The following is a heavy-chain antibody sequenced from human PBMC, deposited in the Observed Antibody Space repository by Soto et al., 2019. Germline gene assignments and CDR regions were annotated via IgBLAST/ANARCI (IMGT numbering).Heavy chain of an antibody. V-gene: IGHV3-33*01. Sequence: GGSLRLSCAASGFTFSSYVMHWVRQAQGKGLEWVAVIWYDGSNKYYADSVKGRFTISRDNSKNTLYLQMNSLRAEDTAVYYCARDRAAATLGYCSGGSCYDGMDVWGQGTTVTVSS. CDR1: GFTFSSYV. D-gene: IGHD2-15*01. CDR3: ARDRAAATLGYCSGGSCYDGMDV. CDR2: IWYDGSNK. J-gene: IGHJ6*02.